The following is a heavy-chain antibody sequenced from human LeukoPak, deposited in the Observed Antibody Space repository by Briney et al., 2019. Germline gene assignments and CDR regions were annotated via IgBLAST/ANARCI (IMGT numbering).Heavy chain of an antibody. V-gene: IGHV4-30-4*08. J-gene: IGHJ3*02. CDR1: GGSIISGDYY. D-gene: IGHD2-2*02. CDR3: ARAGVVPAAINRAFDI. Sequence: ASETLSLTCIVSGGSIISGDYYWSWIRQPPGKGLEWIGYIYHNGDTYYNPSLKSRVSISVDTSKNQFSLKLSSVTAADMAVYYCARAGVVPAAINRAFDIWGQGSVVTVSS. CDR2: IYHNGDT.